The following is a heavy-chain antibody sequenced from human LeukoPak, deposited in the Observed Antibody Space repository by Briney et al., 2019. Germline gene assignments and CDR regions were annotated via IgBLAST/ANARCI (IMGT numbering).Heavy chain of an antibody. V-gene: IGHV4-59*08. J-gene: IGHJ4*02. Sequence: SETLSLTCTVSGVSISSYYWSWIRQPPGKGLEWIGYIYYKGSPNYNPSLKSRVTISIDTSKNQFSLILSSVTAAGTAVYYCARHIYRTYYFDNWGQGTLVAVSS. CDR3: ARHIYRTYYFDN. CDR2: IYYKGSP. D-gene: IGHD1-14*01. CDR1: GVSISSYY.